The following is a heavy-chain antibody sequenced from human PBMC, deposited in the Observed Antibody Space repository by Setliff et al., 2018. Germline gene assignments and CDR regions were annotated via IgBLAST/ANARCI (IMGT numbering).Heavy chain of an antibody. CDR3: ARANYYDSSGHSVYGMDV. J-gene: IGHJ6*02. CDR2: IIPIFGTT. D-gene: IGHD3-22*01. CDR1: GGSFSTYA. V-gene: IGHV1-69*13. Sequence: GASVKVSCEASGGSFSTYAISWARQAPGQGLEWMGVIIPIFGTTNNAQKFQGRVTITADESTSTAYMELSSLRSEDTAVYYCARANYYDSSGHSVYGMDVWGQGTTVTVSS.